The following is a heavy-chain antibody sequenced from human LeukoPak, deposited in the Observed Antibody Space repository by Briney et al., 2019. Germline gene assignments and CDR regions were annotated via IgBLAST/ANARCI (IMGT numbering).Heavy chain of an antibody. V-gene: IGHV4-39*01. J-gene: IGHJ4*02. D-gene: IGHD4-23*01. CDR2: FCNSGST. CDR1: GGSISSSSYR. CDR3: ARHRYFYGNFADY. Sequence: SETLSLTCIVSGGSISSSSYRWGWIRQPPGKGLEWIGSFCNSGSTSYNPSLKSRVTISVDTSKNQFSLKLNSVSAADTAVYYCARHRYFYGNFADYWGQGFLVTVSS.